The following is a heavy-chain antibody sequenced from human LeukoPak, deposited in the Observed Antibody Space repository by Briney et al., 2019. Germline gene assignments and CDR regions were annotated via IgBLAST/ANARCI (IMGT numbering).Heavy chain of an antibody. Sequence: SETLSLTCTVSGGSISSYYWSWIRQPPGKGLEWIGYIYYSGSTNYNPSLKSRVTISVDTSKNQFSLKLISVTAADTAVYYCARERYSSSWYDYWGQGTLVTVSS. CDR2: IYYSGST. V-gene: IGHV4-59*01. D-gene: IGHD6-13*01. CDR1: GGSISSYY. CDR3: ARERYSSSWYDY. J-gene: IGHJ4*02.